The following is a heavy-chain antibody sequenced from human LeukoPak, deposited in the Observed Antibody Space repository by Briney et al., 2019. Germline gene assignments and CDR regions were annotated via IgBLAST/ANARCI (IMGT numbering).Heavy chain of an antibody. D-gene: IGHD3-10*01. V-gene: IGHV3-48*02. Sequence: GGSLRLSCAASGFTFSSYSMNWVRQAPGKGLEWVSYISSGSSTIYYADSVKGRFTISRDNAKNSLYLQMNSLRDEDTAVYYCARDYPDFYGSGSYYVDYWGQGTLVTVSS. J-gene: IGHJ4*02. CDR1: GFTFSSYS. CDR3: ARDYPDFYGSGSYYVDY. CDR2: ISSGSSTI.